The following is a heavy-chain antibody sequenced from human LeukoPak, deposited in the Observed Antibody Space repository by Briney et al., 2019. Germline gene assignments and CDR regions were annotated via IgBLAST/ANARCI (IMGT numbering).Heavy chain of an antibody. CDR3: ARDKAVTTEATQYFQH. V-gene: IGHV1-18*01. CDR2: ISAYNGKT. J-gene: IGHJ1*01. Sequence: ASVKVSCKAAGYTFTNYGISWVRQAPGQGLEWMGWISAYNGKTNYAQKLQGRVTMTTDTSTSTAYMELRSLTSEDTAVYYCARDKAVTTEATQYFQHWGQGTLVTVSS. D-gene: IGHD4-11*01. CDR1: GYTFTNYG.